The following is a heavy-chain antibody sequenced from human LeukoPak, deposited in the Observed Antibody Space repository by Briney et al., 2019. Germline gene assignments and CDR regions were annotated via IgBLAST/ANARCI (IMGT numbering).Heavy chain of an antibody. D-gene: IGHD6-6*01. CDR1: GFAFSSYT. Sequence: GGSLRLSCAASGFAFSSYTMGWVRQAPGKGLEWVSAISGSGGSTYYADSVKGRFTISRDNSKNTLYLQMNSLRAEDTAVYYCAKSLSWSSSFYFDYWGQGTLVTVSS. J-gene: IGHJ4*02. CDR3: AKSLSWSSSFYFDY. CDR2: ISGSGGST. V-gene: IGHV3-23*01.